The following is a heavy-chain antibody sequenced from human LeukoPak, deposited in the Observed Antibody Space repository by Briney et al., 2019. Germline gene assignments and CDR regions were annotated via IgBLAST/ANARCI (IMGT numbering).Heavy chain of an antibody. CDR2: INDSGST. J-gene: IGHJ4*02. CDR1: GGSFSGYY. CDR3: ARGGLDSNYFDS. Sequence: SETLSLTCAVYGGSFSGYYWTWIRQPPGKGLEWIGEINDSGSTKYMPSLKSRVTILVDPSKNQVSLKVNSVTAADKAVYYCARGGLDSNYFDSWGQGVLLTVSS. V-gene: IGHV4-34*01. D-gene: IGHD4-11*01.